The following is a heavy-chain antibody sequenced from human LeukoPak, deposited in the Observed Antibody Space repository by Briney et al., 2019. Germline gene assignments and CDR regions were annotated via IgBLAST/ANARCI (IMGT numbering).Heavy chain of an antibody. V-gene: IGHV4-59*01. J-gene: IGHJ4*02. CDR3: ARGGVTPDY. Sequence: SETLSLTCTVSGDSISSYYWSWIRQPAGKGLEWIGYIYHSGSTNYNPSLKSRVTISADTSKNQFSLKVSSVTAADTAVYYCARGGVTPDYWGQGTLLTVSS. CDR1: GDSISSYY. CDR2: IYHSGST. D-gene: IGHD1-14*01.